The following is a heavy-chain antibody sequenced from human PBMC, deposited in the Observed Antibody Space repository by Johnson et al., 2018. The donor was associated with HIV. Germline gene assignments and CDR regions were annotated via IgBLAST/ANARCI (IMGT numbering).Heavy chain of an antibody. CDR2: ISHDGSNK. J-gene: IGHJ3*02. CDR1: GFTFSSYG. Sequence: QVQLVESGGGLVQPGGSLRLSCAASGFTFSSYGMHWVRQAPGKGLEWVAVISHDGSNKYYADSVKGRFTISRDNSKNTLYLQMNSLRAEDTAVYYCAREPSIAAAGGDGAFDIWGRGTMLTVSS. D-gene: IGHD6-13*01. CDR3: AREPSIAAAGGDGAFDI. V-gene: IGHV3-30*19.